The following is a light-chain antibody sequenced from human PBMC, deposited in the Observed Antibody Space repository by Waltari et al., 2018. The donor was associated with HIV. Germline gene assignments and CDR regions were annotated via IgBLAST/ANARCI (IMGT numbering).Light chain of an antibody. V-gene: IGLV3-21*02. CDR1: NIGAKS. CDR3: QVWDSSSDHVV. CDR2: DDG. Sequence: SYVLTQPPSVSVAPGQTATMTCGGDNIGAKSGHWYQQKPGQAPVLVVYDDGDRPSEIPERFSGSNSGNTATLTIRRVEAGDEADYYCQVWDSSSDHVVFGGGTKVTVL. J-gene: IGLJ2*01.